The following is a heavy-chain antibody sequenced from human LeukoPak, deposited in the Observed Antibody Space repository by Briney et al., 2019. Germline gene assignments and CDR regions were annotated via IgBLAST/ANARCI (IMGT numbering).Heavy chain of an antibody. CDR3: ARVFTISGGWYRSFDY. CDR1: GYTFTSYG. V-gene: IGHV1-18*01. CDR2: ISAYNGHT. J-gene: IGHJ4*02. D-gene: IGHD6-19*01. Sequence: ASMKVSCKASGYTFTSYGISWVRQAPGQGLEWMGWISAYNGHTNYAQKVQGRVTMTTDTSTSTAYMELRSLRSDDTAVYYCARVFTISGGWYRSFDYWGQETLVTVSS.